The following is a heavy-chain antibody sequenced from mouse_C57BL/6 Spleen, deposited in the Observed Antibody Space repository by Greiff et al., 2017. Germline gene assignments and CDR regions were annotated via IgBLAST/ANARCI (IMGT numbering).Heavy chain of an antibody. CDR2: INPNNGGT. CDR1: GYTFTDYY. V-gene: IGHV1-26*01. Sequence: VQLQQSGPELVKPGASVKISCKASGYTFTDYYMNWVKQSHGKSLEWIGDINPNNGGTSYNQKFKGKATLTVDKSSSTAYMELRSLTSEDSAVYYCARERAIYYYGSSPFAYWGQGTLVTVSA. J-gene: IGHJ3*01. CDR3: ARERAIYYYGSSPFAY. D-gene: IGHD1-1*01.